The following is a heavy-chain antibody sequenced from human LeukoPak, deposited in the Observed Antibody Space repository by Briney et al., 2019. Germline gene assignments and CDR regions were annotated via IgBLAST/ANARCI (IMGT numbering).Heavy chain of an antibody. D-gene: IGHD3-22*01. CDR3: ARDPLRYDSSSHVSRALH. V-gene: IGHV1-18*01. CDR2: ISAYNGNT. CDR1: GYTFTSYG. Sequence: EASVKVSCKASGYTFTSYGISWVRQAPGQGLEWMGWISAYNGNTNYAQKLQGRVTMTTDTSTSTAYMELRSLRSDDTAVYYCARDPLRYDSSSHVSRALHWGQGTLVTVSS. J-gene: IGHJ4*02.